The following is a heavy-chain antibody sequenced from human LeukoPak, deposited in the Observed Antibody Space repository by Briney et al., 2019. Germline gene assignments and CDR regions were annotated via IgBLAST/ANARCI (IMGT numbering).Heavy chain of an antibody. J-gene: IGHJ4*02. CDR3: ARGLRYFDWLFPGDY. CDR2: ISSSGSTI. D-gene: IGHD3-9*01. Sequence: PGGSLRLSCAASGFTFSSYEMNWVRQAPGEGLEWVSYISSSGSTIYYADSVKGRFTISRDNAKNSLYLQMNSLRAEDTAVYYCARGLRYFDWLFPGDYWGQGTLVTVSS. V-gene: IGHV3-48*03. CDR1: GFTFSSYE.